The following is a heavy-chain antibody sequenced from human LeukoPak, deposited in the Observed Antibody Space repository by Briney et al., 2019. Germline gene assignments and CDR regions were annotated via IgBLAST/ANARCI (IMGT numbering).Heavy chain of an antibody. V-gene: IGHV4-34*01. Sequence: SETLSLTCAVYGGSFSGYYWSWIRQPPGKGLEWIGEINHSGSTYYNPSLKSRVTISVDTSKNQFSLKLSSVTAADTAVYYCARDIAVAGHAFDIWGQGTMVTVSS. CDR3: ARDIAVAGHAFDI. CDR2: INHSGST. J-gene: IGHJ3*02. D-gene: IGHD6-19*01. CDR1: GGSFSGYY.